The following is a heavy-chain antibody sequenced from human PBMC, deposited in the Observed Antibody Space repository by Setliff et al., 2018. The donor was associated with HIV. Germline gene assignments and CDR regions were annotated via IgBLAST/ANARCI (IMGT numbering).Heavy chain of an antibody. D-gene: IGHD3-22*01. J-gene: IGHJ4*02. CDR1: GGSISNYY. CDR3: AREAMYYYDTSGHPQGFDY. Sequence: SETLSLTCTVSGGSISNYYWSWIRQPPGKGLEWIGYIYTSGSTNYNPSLRSRLTLSVDTPNNQFSLKLTSVTAADTAVYFCAREAMYYYDTSGHPQGFDYWGQGTLVTVSS. V-gene: IGHV4-4*09. CDR2: IYTSGST.